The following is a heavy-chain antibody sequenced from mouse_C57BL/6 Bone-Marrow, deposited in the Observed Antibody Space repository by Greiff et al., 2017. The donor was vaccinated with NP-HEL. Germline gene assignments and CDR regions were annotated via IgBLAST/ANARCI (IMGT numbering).Heavy chain of an antibody. D-gene: IGHD1-1*01. Sequence: VQLQQSGAELARPGASVKLSCKASGYTFTSYGISWVKQRTGQGLEWIGEIYPRSGNTYYNEKFKGKATLTADKSSSTAYMELRSLTSEDSAVYFCARNYYGSSYGGYWGQGTTRTVSS. J-gene: IGHJ2*01. CDR3: ARNYYGSSYGGY. CDR2: IYPRSGNT. V-gene: IGHV1-81*01. CDR1: GYTFTSYG.